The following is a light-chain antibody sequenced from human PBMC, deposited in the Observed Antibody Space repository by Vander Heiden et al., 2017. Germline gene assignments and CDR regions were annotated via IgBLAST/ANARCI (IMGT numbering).Light chain of an antibody. J-gene: IGKJ2*01. CDR2: DAS. CDR3: QQYDNLAYT. V-gene: IGKV1-33*01. CDR1: QDISNY. Sequence: DIQMTQSPSSLSASVGDRVTITCQASQDISNYLNWYQQKPGKAPKLLIYDASNLETGVPSRFSGSGSGTDFTFTISSLQPEDIATYYCQQYDNLAYTFRQGSK.